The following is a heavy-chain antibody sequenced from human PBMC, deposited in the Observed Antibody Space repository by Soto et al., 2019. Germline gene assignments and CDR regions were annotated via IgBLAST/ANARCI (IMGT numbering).Heavy chain of an antibody. Sequence: SETLSLTCTVSGGSISSGGHYWGWIRQPPGKGLEWIGNIYYSGSTYYNPSLKSRVTISVDTSKNQFSLKLSSVTAADTAVYYCAGTSMNYYDSSGYYSHFDYWGQGTLVTVSS. CDR3: AGTSMNYYDSSGYYSHFDY. D-gene: IGHD3-22*01. CDR2: IYYSGST. V-gene: IGHV4-39*01. CDR1: GGSISSGGHY. J-gene: IGHJ4*02.